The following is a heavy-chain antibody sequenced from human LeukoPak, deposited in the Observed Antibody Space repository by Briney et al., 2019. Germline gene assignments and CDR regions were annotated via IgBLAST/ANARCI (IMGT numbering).Heavy chain of an antibody. Sequence: PSETLSLTCTVSGYSISSGYYWGWIRQPPGKGLEGIGSIYHSGSTYYNPSLKRRGTISVDTSKNQFSLKLSSVTAADTAVYYCARDLSGSYYLKWFDPWGQGTLVTVSS. V-gene: IGHV4-38-2*02. CDR2: IYHSGST. CDR1: GYSISSGYY. D-gene: IGHD1-26*01. J-gene: IGHJ5*02. CDR3: ARDLSGSYYLKWFDP.